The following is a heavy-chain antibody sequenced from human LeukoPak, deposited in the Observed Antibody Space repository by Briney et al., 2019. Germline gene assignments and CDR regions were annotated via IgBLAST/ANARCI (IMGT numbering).Heavy chain of an antibody. CDR3: ARNGVGSGAYEPASYYYYMDV. J-gene: IGHJ6*03. CDR1: GYTFTTYY. V-gene: IGHV1-46*01. CDR2: INPSGGGT. Sequence: ASVKVSCKASGYTFTTYYIHWVRQAPGQGLEWMGIINPSGGGTTYTQMFQGRVTMTRDTSTSTVYMGLSSLRSEDTAVYYCARNGVGSGAYEPASYYYYMDVWGKGTTVTVSS. D-gene: IGHD3-10*01.